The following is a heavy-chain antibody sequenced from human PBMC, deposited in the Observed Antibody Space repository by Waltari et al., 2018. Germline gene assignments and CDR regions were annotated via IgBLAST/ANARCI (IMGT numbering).Heavy chain of an antibody. CDR2: IYTSGST. D-gene: IGHD2-8*02. J-gene: IGHJ6*02. CDR3: ARXNFGIYWHGLDX. Sequence: LQESGPXLVXXSQTXSLTCTXPGDSIRSGXYYWSWIRPPAGEGLEWIGYIYTSGSTXYTSSFMGRAXISLDTSKNQFSLKMTSXTAADTAVXYXARXNFGIYWHGLDXWGQGATVTVSS. CDR1: GDSIRSGXYY. V-gene: IGHV4-61*02.